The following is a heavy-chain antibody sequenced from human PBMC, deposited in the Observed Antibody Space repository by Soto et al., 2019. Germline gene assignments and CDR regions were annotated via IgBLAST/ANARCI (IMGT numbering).Heavy chain of an antibody. Sequence: GGSLRLSCAASGFSFSSAWMNWVRQAPGKGLEWVSAISGSGGSPYYADSVKGRFTISRDNSKNTLYLQMNSLRAEDTAVYYCAKSQSRYYDSSGYYTFWGQGTLVTVSS. J-gene: IGHJ4*02. CDR3: AKSQSRYYDSSGYYTF. CDR2: ISGSGGSP. D-gene: IGHD3-22*01. CDR1: GFSFSSAW. V-gene: IGHV3-23*01.